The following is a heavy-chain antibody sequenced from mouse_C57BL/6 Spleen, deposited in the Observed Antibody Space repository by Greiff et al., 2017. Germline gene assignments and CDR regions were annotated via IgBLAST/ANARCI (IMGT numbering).Heavy chain of an antibody. V-gene: IGHV1-64*01. CDR1: GYAFSSSW. CDR2: IHPNSGST. CDR3: ARKDGYDY. D-gene: IGHD2-3*01. Sequence: VQLQQSGPELVKPGASVKISCKASGYAFSSSWMNWVKQRPGQGLEWIGMIHPNSGSTNYNEKFKSKATLTVDKSSSTAYMQLSSLTSEDSAVYYCARKDGYDYWGQGTTLTVSS. J-gene: IGHJ2*01.